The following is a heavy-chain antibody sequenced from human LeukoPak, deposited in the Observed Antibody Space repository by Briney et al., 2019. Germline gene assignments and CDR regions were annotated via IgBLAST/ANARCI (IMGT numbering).Heavy chain of an antibody. D-gene: IGHD3-3*01. V-gene: IGHV1-18*01. CDR2: ISAYNGNT. J-gene: IGHJ6*02. CDR1: GYTFTSYG. CDR3: ARRYDFWSGYNGMDV. Sequence: ASVKVSCKASGYTFTSYGISWVRQAPGQGLEWMGWISAYNGNTNYAQKLQGRVTMTTDTSTSTAYMELRSLRSDDTAVYYCARRYDFWSGYNGMDVWGQGTTVTVSS.